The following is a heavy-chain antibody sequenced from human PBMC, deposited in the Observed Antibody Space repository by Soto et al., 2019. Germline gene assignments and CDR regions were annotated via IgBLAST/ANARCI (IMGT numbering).Heavy chain of an antibody. J-gene: IGHJ6*04. D-gene: IGHD5-12*01. CDR2: FDPEDGET. V-gene: IGHV1-24*01. CDR3: ATDFGFGGYAWDV. Sequence: GASVKVSCKVSGYTLTELSMHWVRQAPGKGLEWMGGFDPEDGETIYAQKFQGRVTMTEDTSTDTAYMELSSLRSEDTAVYHCATDFGFGGYAWDVWGKGTTVTVSS. CDR1: GYTLTELS.